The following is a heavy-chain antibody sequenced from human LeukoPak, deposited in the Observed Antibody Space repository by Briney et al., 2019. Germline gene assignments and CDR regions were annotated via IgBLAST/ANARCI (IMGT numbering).Heavy chain of an antibody. CDR2: ISSSSSYI. CDR3: ARDARGAAAADDAFDI. CDR1: GFTFSSYA. J-gene: IGHJ3*02. D-gene: IGHD6-13*01. Sequence: GGSLRLSCAASGFTFSSYAMSWVRQAPGKGLEWVSSISSSSSYIYYADSVKGRFTISRDNAKNSLYLQMNSLRAEDTAVYYCARDARGAAAADDAFDIWGQGTMVTVSS. V-gene: IGHV3-21*01.